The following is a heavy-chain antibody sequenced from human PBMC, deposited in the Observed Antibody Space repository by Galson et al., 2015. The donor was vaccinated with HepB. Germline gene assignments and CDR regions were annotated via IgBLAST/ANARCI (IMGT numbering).Heavy chain of an antibody. CDR2: MNPNSGNT. J-gene: IGHJ5*02. V-gene: IGHV1-8*01. CDR3: ARGGGIAVAGLADWFDP. Sequence: SVKVSCKASGYTFTSYDINWVRQATGQGLEWMGWMNPNSGNTGYAQKFQGRVTMTRNTSISTDYMELSSLRSEDTAVYYCARGGGIAVAGLADWFDPWGQGTLVTVSS. D-gene: IGHD6-19*01. CDR1: GYTFTSYD.